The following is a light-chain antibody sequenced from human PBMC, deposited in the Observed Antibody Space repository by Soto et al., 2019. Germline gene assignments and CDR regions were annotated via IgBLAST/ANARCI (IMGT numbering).Light chain of an antibody. V-gene: IGKV1-6*01. CDR3: LQDYSYPWT. CDR2: AAS. J-gene: IGKJ1*01. Sequence: AIQMTQSPSSLSASVGDRVTITCRASQGIRNDLGWYQQKPGKAPKLLIYAASSLQSGVPSRFIGSGSSTDFTLTISSLQPEEFATYYCLQDYSYPWTFGQGTKVEIK. CDR1: QGIRND.